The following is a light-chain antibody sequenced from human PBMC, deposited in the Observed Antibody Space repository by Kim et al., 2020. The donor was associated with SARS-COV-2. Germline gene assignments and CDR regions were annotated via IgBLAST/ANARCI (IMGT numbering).Light chain of an antibody. CDR2: WAS. CDR1: QSVLHSSYNKNY. Sequence: ATINCKSSQSVLHSSYNKNYLAWYQQKPGQPPKLLIYWASTRDSGVPDRFSGSGSGTDFTLTISSLQAEDVAVYYCQQYYSTQWTFGQGTKVEIK. V-gene: IGKV4-1*01. CDR3: QQYYSTQWT. J-gene: IGKJ1*01.